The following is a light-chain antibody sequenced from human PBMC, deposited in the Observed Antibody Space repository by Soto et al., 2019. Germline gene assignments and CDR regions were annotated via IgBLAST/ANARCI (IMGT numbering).Light chain of an antibody. V-gene: IGKV1-27*01. CDR1: QGISNY. J-gene: IGKJ3*01. CDR3: QRHNSAPPVS. CDR2: AAS. Sequence: DIQMTQSPSSLSASVGDRVTITCRASQGISNYLAWYQQKPGKAPQLLIYAASTLQSGVPSRFSGSGSGTDFTLTISSLRPEDVATYYCQRHNSAPPVSFGPGTKVDLK.